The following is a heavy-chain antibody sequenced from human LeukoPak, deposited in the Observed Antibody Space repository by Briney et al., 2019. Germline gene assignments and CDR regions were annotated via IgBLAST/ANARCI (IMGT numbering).Heavy chain of an antibody. CDR1: GFTFSSYS. Sequence: GGSLRLSCAASGFTFSSYSMNWVRQAPGKGLEWVSSISSSSSYIYYADSVKGRFTISRDNAKNSLYLQMNSLRAEDTAVYYCARDSPNYGDYPPPSDYWGQGTLVTVSS. CDR2: ISSSSSYI. D-gene: IGHD4-17*01. V-gene: IGHV3-21*01. J-gene: IGHJ4*02. CDR3: ARDSPNYGDYPPPSDY.